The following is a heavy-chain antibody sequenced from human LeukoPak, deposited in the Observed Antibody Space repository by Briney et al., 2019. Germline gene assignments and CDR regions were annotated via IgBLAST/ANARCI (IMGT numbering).Heavy chain of an antibody. CDR2: IYYSGST. J-gene: IGHJ6*03. Sequence: PSETLSLTCTVSGGSISSSSYYWGWIRQPPGKGLDWIGSIYYSGSTYYNPSLKSRVTISVDTSKNQFSLKLSSVTAADTAVYYCAGTYYYSYYYYMDVWGKGTTVTISS. V-gene: IGHV4-39*07. D-gene: IGHD3-10*01. CDR3: AGTYYYSYYYYMDV. CDR1: GGSISSSSYY.